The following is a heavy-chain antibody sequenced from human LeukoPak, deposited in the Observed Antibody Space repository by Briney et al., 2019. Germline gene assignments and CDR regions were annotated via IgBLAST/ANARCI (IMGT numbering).Heavy chain of an antibody. CDR3: ARRISTWRYPYYFDY. Sequence: GGSLRLSCAASGFTFSSYWMSWVRQAPGKGLEWVANIKQDGSEKYYVDSVKGRFTISRDNAKNSLYLQMNSLRAEDTAVYYCARRISTWRYPYYFDYWGQGTLVTVSS. D-gene: IGHD5-12*01. CDR1: GFTFSSYW. J-gene: IGHJ4*02. CDR2: IKQDGSEK. V-gene: IGHV3-7*01.